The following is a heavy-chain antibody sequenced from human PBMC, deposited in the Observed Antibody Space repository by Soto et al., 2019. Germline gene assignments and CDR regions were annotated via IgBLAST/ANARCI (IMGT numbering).Heavy chain of an antibody. Sequence: GGSLRLSCAASGFTFSNYLMSWVRQAPGKGLEWVSSIKTSGGNTYYADSVKGRFTISRDDANNALYLQMNSLGAEDTAIYYCAKNHSGNLYRHDCWGQGTLVTVSS. D-gene: IGHD1-26*01. J-gene: IGHJ4*02. CDR2: IKTSGGNT. CDR1: GFTFSNYL. CDR3: AKNHSGNLYRHDC. V-gene: IGHV3-23*01.